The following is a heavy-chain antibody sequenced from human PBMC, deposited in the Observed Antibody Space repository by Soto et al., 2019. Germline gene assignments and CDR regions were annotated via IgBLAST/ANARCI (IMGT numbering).Heavy chain of an antibody. V-gene: IGHV1-69*01. CDR2: IIPIFGTA. J-gene: IGHJ4*02. D-gene: IGHD3-22*01. Sequence: QVQLVQSWAEVKKPGSSVKVSCKASGGTFSSYAISWVRQAPGQGLECMGGIIPIFGTANYAQKFQGRVTITADEYTSTAYMELSSLRSEDTAVYYCASGYYDSSGYPLWYFDYWGQGTLVTVSS. CDR1: GGTFSSYA. CDR3: ASGYYDSSGYPLWYFDY.